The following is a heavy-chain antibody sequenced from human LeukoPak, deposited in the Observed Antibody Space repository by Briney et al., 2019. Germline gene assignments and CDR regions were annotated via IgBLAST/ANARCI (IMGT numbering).Heavy chain of an antibody. D-gene: IGHD2-15*01. CDR1: GYTFTNYG. CDR3: ARDWGSDIVVADDAFDI. J-gene: IGHJ3*02. Sequence: RASVTVSCKASGYTFTNYGISWVRQAPGQGLEGMGWISAYNGITNYAQKLLGRVTMTTDTSTSTAYMELRSLRSDDTAVYYCARDWGSDIVVADDAFDIWGQGTMVTVSS. CDR2: ISAYNGIT. V-gene: IGHV1-18*01.